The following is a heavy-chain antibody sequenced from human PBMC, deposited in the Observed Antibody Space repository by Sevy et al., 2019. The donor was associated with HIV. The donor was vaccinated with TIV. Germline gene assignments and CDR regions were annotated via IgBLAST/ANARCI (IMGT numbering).Heavy chain of an antibody. Sequence: GGSLRLSCAASGFTFSNYWMTWVRQAPGMGLEWVANINQDGSEKYYVDSVKGRFTISRDNAKISLYLQMNSLRVEDTAVYYCARDLGSGSYPYYMDVWGKRTTVTVSS. D-gene: IGHD3-10*01. V-gene: IGHV3-7*01. CDR3: ARDLGSGSYPYYMDV. J-gene: IGHJ6*03. CDR2: INQDGSEK. CDR1: GFTFSNYW.